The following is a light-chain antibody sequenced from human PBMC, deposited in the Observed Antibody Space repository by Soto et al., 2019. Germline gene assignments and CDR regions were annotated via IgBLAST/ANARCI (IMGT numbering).Light chain of an antibody. V-gene: IGKV1-12*01. CDR2: AAS. CDR1: QGISSR. J-gene: IGKJ4*01. CDR3: QQSNSFPLT. Sequence: DIQMTQSPSSVSASVGDRVTITCRASQGISSRLSWYQQKPGKAPNLLIYAASSLQSGVPSRFSGSGSETDFTLTIGSLQPEDFATYYCQQSNSFPLTFGGGTKVEIK.